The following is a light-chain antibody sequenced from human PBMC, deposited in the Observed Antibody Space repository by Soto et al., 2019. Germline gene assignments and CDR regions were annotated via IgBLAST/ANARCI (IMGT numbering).Light chain of an antibody. CDR3: QSYDSSLSGSSWV. Sequence: QSVLTQPASVSGSLGQSITISCTGTTRDIAGYNYISWYQQLPGKAPKLMIYQVTIRPSGISNRFSGSKSGNTASLTISGLQAEDEADYYCQSYDSSLSGSSWVFGGGTKVTVL. CDR2: QVT. J-gene: IGLJ3*02. CDR1: TRDIAGYNY. V-gene: IGLV2-14*01.